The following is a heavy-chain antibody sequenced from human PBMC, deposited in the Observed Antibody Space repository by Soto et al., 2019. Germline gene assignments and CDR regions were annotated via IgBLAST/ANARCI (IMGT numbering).Heavy chain of an antibody. CDR1: GGSISSGGYW. CDR2: IYYSGST. Sequence: QVQLQESGPGLVKPSQTLSLTCTVSGGSISSGGYWWSWIRQHPGKGLEWIGYIYYSGSTYCNPSLKSRVTISADTSKNQFSLKLSSVTAADTAVYYCARETVIIANVFDYCGQGTLVTVSS. V-gene: IGHV4-31*03. J-gene: IGHJ4*02. CDR3: ARETVIIANVFDY. D-gene: IGHD3-10*01.